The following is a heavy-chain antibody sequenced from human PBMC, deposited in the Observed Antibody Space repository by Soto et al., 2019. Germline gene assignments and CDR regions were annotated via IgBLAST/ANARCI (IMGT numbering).Heavy chain of an antibody. V-gene: IGHV4-39*01. J-gene: IGHJ4*02. Sequence: SETLSLTCTVSGGSISSSSYYWGWIRQPPGKGLEWIGSIYYSGSTYYNPSLKSRVTISVDTSKNQFSLKLSSVTAADTAVYYCASGPSPYGSGSYPPDYWGQGTLVTVSS. D-gene: IGHD3-10*01. CDR2: IYYSGST. CDR1: GGSISSSSYY. CDR3: ASGPSPYGSGSYPPDY.